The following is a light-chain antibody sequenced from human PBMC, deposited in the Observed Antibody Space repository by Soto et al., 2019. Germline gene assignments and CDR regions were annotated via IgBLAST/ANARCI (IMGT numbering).Light chain of an antibody. CDR2: EES. J-gene: IGKJ4*01. CDR1: QDISTS. V-gene: IGKV1D-12*01. CDR3: QQVKTYPRT. Sequence: DIQMTQSPSSLSASVGDRVTITCRASQDISTSLAWYQQKPGKPPKLLIYEESTLHSGVPSRFSGRKSGTQFTLTIDSLQPEDFATYYCQQVKTYPRTFGGGTKV.